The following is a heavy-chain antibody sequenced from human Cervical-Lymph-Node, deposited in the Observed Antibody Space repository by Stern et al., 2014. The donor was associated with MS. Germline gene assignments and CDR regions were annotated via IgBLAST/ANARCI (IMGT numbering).Heavy chain of an antibody. CDR2: IKQDGSEK. J-gene: IGHJ5*02. V-gene: IGHV3-7*01. D-gene: IGHD3-9*01. CDR1: GFTFSSYW. Sequence: EVQLLESGGGLVQPGGSLRLSCAASGFTFSSYWMSWVRQAPGKGLEWVANIKQDGSEKYYVDAVKGRFTISRDNAKNSLYLQMNSLRAEDTAVYYCARGYFDWLRNWFDPWGQGTLVTVSS. CDR3: ARGYFDWLRNWFDP.